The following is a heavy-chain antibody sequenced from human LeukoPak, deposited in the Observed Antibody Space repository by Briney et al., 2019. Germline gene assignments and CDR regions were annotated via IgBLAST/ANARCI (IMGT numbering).Heavy chain of an antibody. CDR1: GITVRNNY. Sequence: PGGSLRPSCAASGITVRNNYMSRGRPAPGKGLEWGSVIYSGGSTYYADSVKGRFTIPRDNSKNTLYLQMNSLRAEDTAVYYCVRGDYGDYSLFDYWGQGTLVTVSS. CDR2: IYSGGST. J-gene: IGHJ4*02. D-gene: IGHD4-17*01. V-gene: IGHV3-53*01. CDR3: VRGDYGDYSLFDY.